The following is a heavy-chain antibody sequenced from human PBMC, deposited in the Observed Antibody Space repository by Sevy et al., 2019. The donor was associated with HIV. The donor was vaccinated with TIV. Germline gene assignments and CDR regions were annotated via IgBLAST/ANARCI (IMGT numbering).Heavy chain of an antibody. Sequence: SETLSLTCTVSGGSISSSSYYWGWIRQPPGKGLEWIGSIYYSGSTYYNPSLKSRVTISVDTSKNQFSLKLSSVTAAVTAVYYCARSIAAAGTDYGMDVWGQGTTVTVSS. D-gene: IGHD6-13*01. CDR3: ARSIAAAGTDYGMDV. CDR2: IYYSGST. V-gene: IGHV4-39*01. J-gene: IGHJ6*02. CDR1: GGSISSSSYY.